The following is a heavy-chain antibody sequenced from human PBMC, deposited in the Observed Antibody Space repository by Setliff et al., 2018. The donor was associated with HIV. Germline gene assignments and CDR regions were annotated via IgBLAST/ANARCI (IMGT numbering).Heavy chain of an antibody. D-gene: IGHD6-13*01. V-gene: IGHV1-69*10. CDR1: GGTFSSYA. CDR2: IFPILGIA. J-gene: IGHJ3*02. CDR3: ASTSSSWFDAFDI. Sequence: GASVKVSCKASGGTFSSYAISWVRQAPGQGLEWMGGIFPILGIANYAQRFQGRVTITADKSTSTAYMELSSLRSEDTAVYYCASTSSSWFDAFDIWGQGTMVTVSS.